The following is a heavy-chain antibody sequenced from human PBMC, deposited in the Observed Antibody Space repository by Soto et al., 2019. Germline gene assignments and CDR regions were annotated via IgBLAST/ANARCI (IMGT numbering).Heavy chain of an antibody. V-gene: IGHV4-4*02. CDR3: ARDSRYCTDSGCSIMRDAFDV. D-gene: IGHD2-15*01. Sequence: QVLLQESGPGLVKPSGTLSLTCTVSHFSVTNNKYWSWVRQSPGKPLEWIGDIYHSWTTYYNPSLSSRVSMSMDKSKTQIALIQNSVTDADTAVYYCARDSRYCTDSGCSIMRDAFDVWGQGTLVTVSS. J-gene: IGHJ3*01. CDR2: IYHSWTT. CDR1: HFSVTNNKY.